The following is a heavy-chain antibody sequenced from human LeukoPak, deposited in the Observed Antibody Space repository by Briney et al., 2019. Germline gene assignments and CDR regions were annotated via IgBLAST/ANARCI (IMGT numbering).Heavy chain of an antibody. J-gene: IGHJ3*02. V-gene: IGHV5-51*01. CDR3: ARRCYYDSSGYCNDGFDM. CDR1: GYSFTSYW. CDR2: IYPGDSDT. D-gene: IGHD3-22*01. Sequence: GESLKISCKGSGYSFTSYWIGWVRQMPGKDLEWMGIIYPGDSDTRYSPSFQGQVTISADKSISTAYLQWSSLKASDTAMYYRARRCYYDSSGYCNDGFDMWGQGTMVTVSS.